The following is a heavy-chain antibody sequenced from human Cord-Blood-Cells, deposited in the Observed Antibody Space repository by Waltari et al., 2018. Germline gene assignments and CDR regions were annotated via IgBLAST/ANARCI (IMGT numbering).Heavy chain of an antibody. D-gene: IGHD3-10*01. J-gene: IGHJ4*02. V-gene: IGHV1-3*01. CDR1: GYTFTSYA. CDR2: LNVGNGNT. Sequence: QVQLVQSGAEVKKPGASVKVSCKASGYTFTSYAMHWVRQAPGQRLEWMGWLNVGNGNTKYSQKFQGRVTITRDTSACTAYMELNSLRSGDTAVYYCARGPVRGGSFDYWGQGTLVTVSS. CDR3: ARGPVRGGSFDY.